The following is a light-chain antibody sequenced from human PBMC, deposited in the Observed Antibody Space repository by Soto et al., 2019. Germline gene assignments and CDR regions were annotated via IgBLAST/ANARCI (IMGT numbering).Light chain of an antibody. Sequence: DIQMTQSPSSLSASVGDRVTITCRASQTSSTYLNWFQQKPGKAPKLLIYAASSVQIGVPSRFSGSGSGTDFTLTISSLQPEDFATYYCQQSYSTPRTFGPGTKVEVK. V-gene: IGKV1-39*01. CDR2: AAS. J-gene: IGKJ1*01. CDR3: QQSYSTPRT. CDR1: QTSSTY.